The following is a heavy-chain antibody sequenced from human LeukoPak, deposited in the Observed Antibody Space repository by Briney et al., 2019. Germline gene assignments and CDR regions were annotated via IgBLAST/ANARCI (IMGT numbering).Heavy chain of an antibody. J-gene: IGHJ4*02. V-gene: IGHV5-51*01. CDR1: GYSFTSYW. CDR2: IYPGDSDT. Sequence: GESLKISCKGSGYSFTSYWIGWVRQMPGKGLEWMGIIYPGDSDTRYSPSFQGQVTISADKSISTAYLQWSSLKASDTAMYYCARHGDYDFWSGPTQTEYHFGYWGQGTLVTVSS. CDR3: ARHGDYDFWSGPTQTEYHFGY. D-gene: IGHD3-3*01.